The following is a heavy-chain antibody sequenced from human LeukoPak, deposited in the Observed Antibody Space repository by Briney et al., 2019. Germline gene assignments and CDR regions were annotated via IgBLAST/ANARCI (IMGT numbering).Heavy chain of an antibody. CDR3: AKVRQWLVLDYYFDY. D-gene: IGHD6-19*01. Sequence: GGSLRLSCAASGFTFSSYGMHWVRQAPGKGLEWVAVISYDGSNKYYADSAKGRFTISRDNSKNTLYLQMNSLRAEDTAVYYCAKVRQWLVLDYYFDYWGQGTLVTVSS. V-gene: IGHV3-30*18. J-gene: IGHJ4*02. CDR2: ISYDGSNK. CDR1: GFTFSSYG.